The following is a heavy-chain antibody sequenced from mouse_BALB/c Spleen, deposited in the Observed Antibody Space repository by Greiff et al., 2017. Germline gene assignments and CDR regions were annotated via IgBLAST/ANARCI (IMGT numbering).Heavy chain of an antibody. CDR3: ARDGDGYFDY. D-gene: IGHD2-3*01. Sequence: EVKVEESGGGLVKPGGSLKLSCAASGFTFSDYYMYWVRQTPEKRLEWVATISDGGSYTYYPDSVKGRFTISRDNAKNNLYLQMSSLKSEDTAMYYCARDGDGYFDYWGQGTTLTVSS. J-gene: IGHJ2*01. CDR1: GFTFSDYY. CDR2: ISDGGSYT. V-gene: IGHV5-4*02.